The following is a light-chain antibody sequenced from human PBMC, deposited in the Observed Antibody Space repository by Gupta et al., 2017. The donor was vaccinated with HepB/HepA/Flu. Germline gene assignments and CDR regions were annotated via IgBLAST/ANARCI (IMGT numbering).Light chain of an antibody. CDR2: RNN. J-gene: IGLJ1*01. CDR1: SSNIGSNY. CDR3: AAWDDSLSGFNYV. V-gene: IGLV1-47*01. Sequence: QSVLTQPPSASGTPGQRVTISCSGSSSNIGSNYVYWYQQLPGTAPKLLIYRNNQRPSGVPDRFSGSKSGTSASLAISRLRSEDEADYYCAAWDDSLSGFNYVFGTGTKVTVL.